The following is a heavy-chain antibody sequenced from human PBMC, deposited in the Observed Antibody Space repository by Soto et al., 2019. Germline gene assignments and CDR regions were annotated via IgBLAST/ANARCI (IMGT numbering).Heavy chain of an antibody. Sequence: PSETLYLTCTVSGGSISSSSCYWGWIRQPPGKGLEWIGSIYYSGSTYYNPSLKSRVTISVDTSKNQFSLKLSSVTAADTAVYYCARRGQTTYYDILTGYSLPRDYYYYYMDVWGKGTTVT. CDR2: IYYSGST. D-gene: IGHD3-9*01. CDR1: GGSISSSSCY. J-gene: IGHJ6*03. CDR3: ARRGQTTYYDILTGYSLPRDYYYYYMDV. V-gene: IGHV4-39*01.